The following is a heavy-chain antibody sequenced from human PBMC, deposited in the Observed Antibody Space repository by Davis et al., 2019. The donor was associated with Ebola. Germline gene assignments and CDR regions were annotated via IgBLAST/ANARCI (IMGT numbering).Heavy chain of an antibody. J-gene: IGHJ6*03. V-gene: IGHV4-34*01. Sequence: PSETLSLTCAVYGGSFSGYYWSWIRQPPGKGLEWIGEINHSGSTNYNPSLKSRVTISVDTSKNQFSLKLSSVTAADTAVYYCARWLGYCSSTSCLDYYMDVWGKGTTVTVSS. CDR2: INHSGST. CDR1: GGSFSGYY. D-gene: IGHD2-2*01. CDR3: ARWLGYCSSTSCLDYYMDV.